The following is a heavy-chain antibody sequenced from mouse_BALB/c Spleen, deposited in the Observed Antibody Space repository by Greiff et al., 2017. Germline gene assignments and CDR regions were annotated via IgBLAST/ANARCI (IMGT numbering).Heavy chain of an antibody. CDR1: GFSLTSYG. J-gene: IGHJ3*01. CDR3: ARNREGPFTTVVEGFAY. V-gene: IGHV2-4-1*01. Sequence: QVHVKQSGPGLVQPSQSLSITCTVSGFSLTSYGVHWVRQSPGKGLEWLGVIWSGGSTDYNAAFISRLSISKDNSKSQVFFKMNCLQADDTAIYYCARNREGPFTTVVEGFAYWGQGTLVTVSA. CDR2: IWSGGST. D-gene: IGHD1-1*01.